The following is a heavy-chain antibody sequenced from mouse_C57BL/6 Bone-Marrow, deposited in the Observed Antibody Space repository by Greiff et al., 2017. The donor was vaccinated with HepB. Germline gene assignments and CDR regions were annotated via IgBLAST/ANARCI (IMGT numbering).Heavy chain of an antibody. CDR2: IDPSDSYT. D-gene: IGHD1-1*01. Sequence: QVQLQQPGAELVMPGASVKLSCKASGYTFTSYWMHWVKQRPGQGLEWIGEIDPSDSYTNYNQKFKGKSTLTVDKSSSTAYMQLSSLTSEDSAVYYCARSNSSYYYGSSWFAYRGQGTLVTVSA. CDR1: GYTFTSYW. CDR3: ARSNSSYYYGSSWFAY. V-gene: IGHV1-69*01. J-gene: IGHJ3*01.